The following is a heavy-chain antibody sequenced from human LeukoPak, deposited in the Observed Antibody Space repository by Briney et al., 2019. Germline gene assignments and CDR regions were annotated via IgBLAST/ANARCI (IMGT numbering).Heavy chain of an antibody. J-gene: IGHJ3*02. V-gene: IGHV4-61*08. CDR2: IYYSGST. D-gene: IGHD3-3*01. Sequence: PSETLSLTCTVSGGPISSGDYYWSWIRQPPGKGLEWIGYIYYSGSTNYNPSLKSRVTISVDTSKNQFSLKLSSVTAADTAVYYCASNRYDFWSGYYTPDAFDIWGQGTMVTVSS. CDR1: GGPISSGDYY. CDR3: ASNRYDFWSGYYTPDAFDI.